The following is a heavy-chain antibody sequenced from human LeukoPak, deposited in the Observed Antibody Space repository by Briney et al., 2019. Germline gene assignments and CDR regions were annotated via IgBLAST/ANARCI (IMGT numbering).Heavy chain of an antibody. CDR2: IKQDGSEK. V-gene: IGHV3-7*01. Sequence: GGSLRLSCAASGFTFSSYWMSWVRQAPGKGLEWVANIKQDGSEKYYVDSVKGRFTISRDNAKNSLYLQMNSLRAEDTAVYYCAREVRAVAGKAYFDYWGQGTLVTVSS. CDR1: GFTFSSYW. D-gene: IGHD6-19*01. J-gene: IGHJ4*02. CDR3: AREVRAVAGKAYFDY.